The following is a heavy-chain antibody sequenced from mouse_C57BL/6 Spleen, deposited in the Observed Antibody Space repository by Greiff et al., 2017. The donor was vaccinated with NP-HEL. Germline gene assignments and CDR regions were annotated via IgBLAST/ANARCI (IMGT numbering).Heavy chain of an antibody. J-gene: IGHJ1*03. V-gene: IGHV1-82*01. D-gene: IGHD1-1*01. CDR2: INPGDGDT. Sequence: QVQLQQSGPELVKPGASVKISCKASGYAFSSSWMNWVKQRPGKGLEWIGRINPGDGDTNYNGKFKGKATLAADKSSSTAYMHLSSLTSEDSAVYFCARGGYYGSSEGYFDVWGTGTTVTVAS. CDR1: GYAFSSSW. CDR3: ARGGYYGSSEGYFDV.